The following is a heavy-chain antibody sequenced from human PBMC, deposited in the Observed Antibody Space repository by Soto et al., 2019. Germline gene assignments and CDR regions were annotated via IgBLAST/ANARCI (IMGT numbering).Heavy chain of an antibody. CDR1: GGSISSGGYS. CDR3: ASVITYYDFWSGYLNWFDP. D-gene: IGHD3-3*01. V-gene: IGHV4-30-2*01. Sequence: PSETLSLTCAVSGGSISSGGYSWSWIRQPPGKGLEWIGYIYHSGSTYYNPSLKSRVTISVDRSKNQFSLKLSSVTAADTAVYYCASVITYYDFWSGYLNWFDPWGQGTLVTVSS. J-gene: IGHJ5*02. CDR2: IYHSGST.